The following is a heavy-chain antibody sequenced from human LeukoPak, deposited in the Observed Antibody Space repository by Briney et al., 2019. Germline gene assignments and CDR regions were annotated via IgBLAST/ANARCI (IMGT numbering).Heavy chain of an antibody. CDR3: ARDFVY. Sequence: GGSLRLSCAASGFTFSSYAMHWVRQAPGKGLEWVAVISYDGSNKYYADSVKGRFTISGDNSKNTLYLQMNSLRAEDTAVYYCARDFVYWGQGTLVTVSS. J-gene: IGHJ4*02. CDR2: ISYDGSNK. CDR1: GFTFSSYA. V-gene: IGHV3-30*04.